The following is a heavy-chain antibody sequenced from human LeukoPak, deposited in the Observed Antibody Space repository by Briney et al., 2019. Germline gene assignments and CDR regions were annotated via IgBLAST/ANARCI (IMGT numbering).Heavy chain of an antibody. D-gene: IGHD6-13*01. CDR3: AKVRDSSSSPFDC. J-gene: IGHJ4*02. CDR1: GFTFSNYA. V-gene: IGHV3-23*01. CDR2: ISGSGGST. Sequence: PGGSLRLSCAASGFTFSNYAMNWVRQAPGKGLEWASAISGSGGSTYYADSVKGRFTISRDNSKYALYLQMNSLRAEDTAVYYCAKVRDSSSSPFDCWGQGALVTVSS.